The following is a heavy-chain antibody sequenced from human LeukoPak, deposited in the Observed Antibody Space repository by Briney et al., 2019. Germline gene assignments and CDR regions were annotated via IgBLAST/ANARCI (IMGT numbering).Heavy chain of an antibody. V-gene: IGHV4-59*11. CDR3: ARGRSNYYGMDV. CDR1: GGSISNHY. CDR2: IYYNGNT. J-gene: IGHJ6*02. Sequence: SETLSLTCTVSGGSISNHYWSWIRRPPGKGLEWIGYIYYNGNTNYSPSLKGRVTMSVDTSKNLFSLKVSSVTAADTAVYYCARGRSNYYGMDVWGQGTTVTVSS. D-gene: IGHD1-26*01.